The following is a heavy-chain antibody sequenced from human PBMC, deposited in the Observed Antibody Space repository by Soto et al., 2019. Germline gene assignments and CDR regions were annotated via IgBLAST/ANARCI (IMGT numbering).Heavy chain of an antibody. CDR2: ISSSSRYI. CDR1: GFTFSSYS. CDR3: ARGFDILTGLYFQH. J-gene: IGHJ1*01. D-gene: IGHD3-9*01. V-gene: IGHV3-21*01. Sequence: EVQLVESGGGLVKPGGSLRLSCAASGFTFSSYSMNWVRQAPGKGLEWVSSISSSSRYIYYPDSVKGRFTISRDNAKNSLYLQRSSLRAEDTAVYYWARGFDILTGLYFQHWGQGTMVTVSS.